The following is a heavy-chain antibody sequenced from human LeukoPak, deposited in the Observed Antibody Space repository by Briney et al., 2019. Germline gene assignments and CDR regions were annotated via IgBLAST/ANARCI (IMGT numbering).Heavy chain of an antibody. CDR3: ARDGTYDGRPH. Sequence: KFQVRVTITRDTSTSTAYMELSSLRSEDTAVYYCARDGTYDGRPHWGQGTLVTVSS. J-gene: IGHJ4*02. D-gene: IGHD3-16*01. V-gene: IGHV1-46*01.